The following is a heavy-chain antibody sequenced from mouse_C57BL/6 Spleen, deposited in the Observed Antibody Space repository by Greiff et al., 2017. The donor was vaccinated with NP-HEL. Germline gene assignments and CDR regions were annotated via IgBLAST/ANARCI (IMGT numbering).Heavy chain of an antibody. CDR1: GYTFTSYW. Sequence: QVQLQQPGAELVMPGASVKLSCKASGYTFTSYWMHWVKQRPGQGLEWIGEIDPSDSYTNYNQKFKGKSTLTVDKSSSTAYMQLSSLTSEDSAVYYCARFTTVVTPLDYWGQGTTLTVSS. CDR3: ARFTTVVTPLDY. D-gene: IGHD1-1*01. V-gene: IGHV1-69*01. CDR2: IDPSDSYT. J-gene: IGHJ2*01.